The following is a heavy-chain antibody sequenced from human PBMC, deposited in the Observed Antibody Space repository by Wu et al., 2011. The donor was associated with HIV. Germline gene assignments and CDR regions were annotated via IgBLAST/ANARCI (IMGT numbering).Heavy chain of an antibody. D-gene: IGHD2-15*01. J-gene: IGHJ6*02. CDR3: ARNXEWWWLVISMQEGTTYAMDV. CDR2: ISAYNGDT. Sequence: QVQLVQSGAEVKKPGASVKVSCRASGYTFTSYGISWVRQAPGQGLEWMGWISAYNGDTNYAQKLRGRVTMTTDTSTSTAYMELRSLGSDDTAMYYCARNXEWWWLVISMQEGTTYAMDVWGQGTHGHR. V-gene: IGHV1-18*01. CDR1: GYTFTSYG.